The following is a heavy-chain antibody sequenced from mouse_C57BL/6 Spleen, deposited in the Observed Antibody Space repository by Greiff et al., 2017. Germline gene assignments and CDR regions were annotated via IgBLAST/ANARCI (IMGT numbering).Heavy chain of an antibody. V-gene: IGHV1-7*01. J-gene: IGHJ4*01. CDR1: GYTFTSSW. D-gene: IGHD2-4*01. CDR2: ITPSSGYT. Sequence: QVQLKESGAELAKPGASVKLSCKASGYTFTSSWMHWVKQRPGQGLEWIRYITPSSGYTNYNQKFKDKATLTADKSSSTAYMQLSSLTYEDSAVYYCARERDDYDVGEYYAMDYWGQGTSVTVSS. CDR3: ARERDDYDVGEYYAMDY.